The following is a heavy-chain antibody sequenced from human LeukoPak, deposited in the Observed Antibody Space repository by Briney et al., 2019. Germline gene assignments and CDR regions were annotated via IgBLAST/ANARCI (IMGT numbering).Heavy chain of an antibody. D-gene: IGHD1-26*01. CDR3: ARHETGGTYPLKY. Sequence: PSETLSLTCAVYGGSFSGYYWSWIRQPPGKGLEWIGEINHSGSTNYNPSLQSRVTMLVDTSRNQFSLRLSSVTAADTAVYYCARHETGGTYPLKYWGQGTLVTVSS. V-gene: IGHV4-34*01. CDR1: GGSFSGYY. CDR2: INHSGST. J-gene: IGHJ4*02.